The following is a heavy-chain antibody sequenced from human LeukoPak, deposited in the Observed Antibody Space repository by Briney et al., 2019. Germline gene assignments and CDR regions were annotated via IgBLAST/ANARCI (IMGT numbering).Heavy chain of an antibody. D-gene: IGHD6-13*01. CDR3: ARSASSSWFIDAFDI. CDR1: GGSFSGYY. CDR2: INHSGST. V-gene: IGHV4-34*01. Sequence: SETLSLTCAVYGGSFSGYYWSWIRQPXGXGXXXXXXINHSGSTNYNPSLKSRVTISVDTSKNQFSLKLSSVTAADTAVYYCARSASSSWFIDAFDIWGQGTMVTVSS. J-gene: IGHJ3*02.